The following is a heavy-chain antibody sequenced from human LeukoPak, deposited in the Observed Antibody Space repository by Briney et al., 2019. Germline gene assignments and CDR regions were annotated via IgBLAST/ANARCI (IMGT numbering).Heavy chain of an antibody. D-gene: IGHD2-8*01. CDR3: AKDAGGAYCTNGVCHPNAFDI. Sequence: GRSLRLSCAASGFTFSSYGMHWVRQAPGKGLEWVAVIWYDGSNKYYADSVKGRFTISRDNSKNSLYLQMNSLRAEDTALYYCAKDAGGAYCTNGVCHPNAFDIWGQGTMVTVSS. CDR1: GFTFSSYG. CDR2: IWYDGSNK. V-gene: IGHV3-33*06. J-gene: IGHJ3*02.